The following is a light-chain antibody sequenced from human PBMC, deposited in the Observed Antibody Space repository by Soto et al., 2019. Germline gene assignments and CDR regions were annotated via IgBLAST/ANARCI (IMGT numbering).Light chain of an antibody. CDR2: DFT. Sequence: QSALTHPRSGSGSPGQSVAISCTGTSSDVGGYNYVSWYQQHPCKAPKLIIYDFTKRPSGFPDRFSASKSGNTASLTISGLQADDEADYYCCSYAGSYSYVFGTGTKVTVL. CDR3: CSYAGSYSYV. CDR1: SSDVGGYNY. J-gene: IGLJ1*01. V-gene: IGLV2-11*01.